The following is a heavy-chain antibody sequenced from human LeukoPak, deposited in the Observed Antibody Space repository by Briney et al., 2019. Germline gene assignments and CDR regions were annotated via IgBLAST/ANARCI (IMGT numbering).Heavy chain of an antibody. D-gene: IGHD3-3*01. CDR2: IIPIFGTA. J-gene: IGHJ4*02. CDR3: ASTYDFWSGYYD. Sequence: GASVKVSCKASGGTFSSYAISWVRQAPGQGLEWMGGIIPIFGTANYAQKFQGRVTITTDESTSTAYMELSSLRSEDTAVYYCASTYDFWSGYYDWGQGTLVTVSS. V-gene: IGHV1-69*05. CDR1: GGTFSSYA.